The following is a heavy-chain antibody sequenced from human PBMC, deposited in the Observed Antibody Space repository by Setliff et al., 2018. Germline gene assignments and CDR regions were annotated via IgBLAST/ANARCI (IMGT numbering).Heavy chain of an antibody. J-gene: IGHJ6*03. D-gene: IGHD2-2*01. V-gene: IGHV4-34*01. Sequence: PSETLSLTCAVYGGSFSGYYWSWIRQPPGKGLEWIGEINHSGSTNYNPSLKSRVTISVDTSKNQFSLKLSSVTAADTAVYYCARKSGNIVVVPAAVIYYYYYYMDVWGKGTTVTVSS. CDR2: INHSGST. CDR3: ARKSGNIVVVPAAVIYYYYYYMDV. CDR1: GGSFSGYY.